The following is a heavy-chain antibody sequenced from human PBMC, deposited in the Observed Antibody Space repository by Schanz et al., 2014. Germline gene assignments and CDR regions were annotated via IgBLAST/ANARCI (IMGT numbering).Heavy chain of an antibody. V-gene: IGHV1-3*04. CDR1: EYSFTSYS. J-gene: IGHJ4*02. CDR2: INTGSGDT. D-gene: IGHD5-12*01. Sequence: QVHLVQSGAEVKRPGASVKVSCKASEYSFTSYSMHWVRQAPGQRLGWMGWINTGSGDTKDSQNFQGRVTITRDTSASTAYMELSSLRSEDTAVYSCARGIGGYGANNYFDYWGQGTLVTVSS. CDR3: ARGIGGYGANNYFDY.